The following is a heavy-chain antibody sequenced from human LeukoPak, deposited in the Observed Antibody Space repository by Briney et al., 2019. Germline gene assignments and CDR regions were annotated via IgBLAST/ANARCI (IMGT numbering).Heavy chain of an antibody. D-gene: IGHD6-13*01. V-gene: IGHV3-21*04. J-gene: IGHJ4*02. CDR3: AREGLLAAEWDGGFDY. CDR2: ISSSSTYI. CDR1: GFTFTTYS. Sequence: RPGGSLRLSCAASGFTFTTYSMNWVRQAPGKGLEWVSFISSSSTYIYYADSVKGRFTISRDNAKNSLYLQMNSLRAEDTAVYYCAREGLLAAEWDGGFDYWGQGTLVTVSS.